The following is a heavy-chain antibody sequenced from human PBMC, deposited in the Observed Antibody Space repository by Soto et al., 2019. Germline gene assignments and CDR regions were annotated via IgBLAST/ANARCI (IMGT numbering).Heavy chain of an antibody. Sequence: SETLSLTCTVSGGSISSYYWSWIRQPPGKGLEWIGYIYYSGSTNYNPSLKSRVTISVDTSKNQFSLKLSSVTAADTAVYYCARKVAAAGTSTYYFDYWGQGTLVTVSS. CDR3: ARKVAAAGTSTYYFDY. J-gene: IGHJ4*02. V-gene: IGHV4-59*01. D-gene: IGHD6-13*01. CDR1: GGSISSYY. CDR2: IYYSGST.